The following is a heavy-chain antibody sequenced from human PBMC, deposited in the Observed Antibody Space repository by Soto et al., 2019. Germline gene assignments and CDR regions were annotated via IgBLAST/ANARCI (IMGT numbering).Heavy chain of an antibody. J-gene: IGHJ4*02. Sequence: SETLSLTCTVSGGSITNYYWTWIRQAPGKGLEWIGYIFYSGSTNYNPSLKSRVTISVDTSKKQVSLRLNSVTAADTAVYYCARVREDAGSIATIDSWGQGTLVTVSS. CDR3: ARVREDAGSIATIDS. D-gene: IGHD3-10*01. CDR1: GGSITNYY. V-gene: IGHV4-59*01. CDR2: IFYSGST.